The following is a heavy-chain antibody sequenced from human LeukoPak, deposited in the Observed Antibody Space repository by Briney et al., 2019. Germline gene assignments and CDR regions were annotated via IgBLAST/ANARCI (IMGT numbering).Heavy chain of an antibody. CDR3: ARDGTDLAAAGFDY. J-gene: IGHJ4*02. Sequence: ASVKVSCKASGYTFTSYAMNWVRQAPGQGLEWMGWTNTNTGNPTYAQGFTGRFVFSLDTSVSTAYLQISSLKAEDTAVYYCARDGTDLAAAGFDYWGQGTLVTVSS. CDR2: TNTNTGNP. D-gene: IGHD6-13*01. CDR1: GYTFTSYA. V-gene: IGHV7-4-1*02.